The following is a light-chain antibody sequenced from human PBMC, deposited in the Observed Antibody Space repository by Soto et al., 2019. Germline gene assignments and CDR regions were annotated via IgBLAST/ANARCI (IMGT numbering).Light chain of an antibody. CDR2: SND. CDR3: ATWDDSLNGVV. J-gene: IGLJ2*01. V-gene: IGLV1-44*01. CDR1: SSNIGTNT. Sequence: QSVLTQPPSASGTPGQRVSISCSGGSSNIGTNTVNWYRHLPGTAPKLLIFSNDERPSGVPDRFSGSKSGTSASLAISGLQSDDEADYYCATWDDSLNGVVFGGGTKVTVL.